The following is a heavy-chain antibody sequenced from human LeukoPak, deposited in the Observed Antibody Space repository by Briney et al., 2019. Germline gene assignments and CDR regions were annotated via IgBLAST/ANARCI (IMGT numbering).Heavy chain of an antibody. CDR2: IYSGGST. Sequence: PGGSLRLSCAASGFTFDDYGMSWVRQAPGKGLEWVSVIYSGGSTYYADSVKGRFTISRDNSKNTLYLQMNSLRAEDTAVYYCARDMGYSYGSYFDYWGQGTLVTVSS. V-gene: IGHV3-53*01. D-gene: IGHD5-18*01. CDR3: ARDMGYSYGSYFDY. CDR1: GFTFDDYG. J-gene: IGHJ4*02.